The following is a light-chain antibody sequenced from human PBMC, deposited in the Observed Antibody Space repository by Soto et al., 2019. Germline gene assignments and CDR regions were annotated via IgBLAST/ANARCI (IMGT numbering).Light chain of an antibody. CDR2: DAS. J-gene: IGKJ1*01. Sequence: EIVLTQSTAILSMSPGERATLSCRASQSVSSYFAWYQQKPGQAPRLLIYDASNRATGVPARFSGSGSGTDFTLTISSLEPEDFAVYYCQQRRYWPVTFGQGTKVDIK. CDR3: QQRRYWPVT. V-gene: IGKV3-11*01. CDR1: QSVSSY.